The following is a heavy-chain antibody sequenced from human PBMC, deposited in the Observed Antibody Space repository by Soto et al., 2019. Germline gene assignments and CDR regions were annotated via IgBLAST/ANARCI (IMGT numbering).Heavy chain of an antibody. J-gene: IGHJ4*02. CDR1: GFTFSSYA. CDR3: APRLDYGSGSHPAY. Sequence: HPGGSLRLSCAASGFTFSSYAMSWVRQAPGKGLEWVSAISGSGGSTYYADSVKGRFTISRDNSKNTLYLQMNSLRAEDTAVYYCAPRLDYGSGSHPAYWGQGTLVTVSS. CDR2: ISGSGGST. V-gene: IGHV3-23*01. D-gene: IGHD3-10*01.